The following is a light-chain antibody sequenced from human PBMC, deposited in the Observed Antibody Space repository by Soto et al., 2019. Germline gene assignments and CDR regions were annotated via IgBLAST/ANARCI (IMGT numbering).Light chain of an antibody. V-gene: IGKV1-12*01. Sequence: DIQMTQLPSSMSASVGDRVTITCRASQGISRWLAWYHQKPGKAPNLLIYSASTLHSGVPSRFSGSGSGTDFTLTISSLQPEDFGTYYCPQANSFPLTFGPGTKVDMK. J-gene: IGKJ3*01. CDR3: PQANSFPLT. CDR2: SAS. CDR1: QGISRW.